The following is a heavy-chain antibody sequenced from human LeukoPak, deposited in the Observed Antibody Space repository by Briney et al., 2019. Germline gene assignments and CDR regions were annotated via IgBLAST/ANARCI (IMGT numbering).Heavy chain of an antibody. CDR1: GFTFSSYA. CDR2: ISGSGGST. J-gene: IGHJ4*02. Sequence: GGSLRLSCAASGFTFSSYAMRWVRQAPGKGLEWVSGISGSGGSTYHADSVKGRFPISRDNSKNTLYLQMNSLRAEDTAVYYCARDYCSSTSCFISDYWGQGTLVPVSS. CDR3: ARDYCSSTSCFISDY. V-gene: IGHV3-23*01. D-gene: IGHD2-2*01.